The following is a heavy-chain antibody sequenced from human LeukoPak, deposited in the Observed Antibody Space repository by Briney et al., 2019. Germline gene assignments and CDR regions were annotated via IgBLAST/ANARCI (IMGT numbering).Heavy chain of an antibody. CDR2: IIPIFGTA. J-gene: IGHJ4*02. CDR3: ARGSKEDGYPWGDY. V-gene: IGHV1-69*01. D-gene: IGHD5-24*01. Sequence: SVKVSCKASGGTFSSYAISWVRQAPGQGLERTGGIIPIFGTANYAQKFQGRVTITADESTSTAYMELSSLRSEDTAVYYCARGSKEDGYPWGDYWGQGTLVTVSS. CDR1: GGTFSSYA.